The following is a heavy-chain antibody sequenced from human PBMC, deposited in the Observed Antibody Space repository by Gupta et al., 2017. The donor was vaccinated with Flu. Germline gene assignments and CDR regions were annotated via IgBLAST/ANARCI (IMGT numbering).Heavy chain of an antibody. CDR2: GGEGGVAT. Sequence: VRQAPGKGLEWVSTGGEGGVATYYTGSVKGRFTISRDASKNTLYLQMNSLRAEDTAVYYCTKSGDNSGKYFDYWGQGALVTVSS. CDR3: TKSGDNSGKYFDY. J-gene: IGHJ4*02. D-gene: IGHD2-21*02. V-gene: IGHV3-23*01.